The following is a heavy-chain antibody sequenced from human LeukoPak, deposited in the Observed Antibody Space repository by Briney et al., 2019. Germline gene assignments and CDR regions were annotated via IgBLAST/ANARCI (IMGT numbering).Heavy chain of an antibody. CDR3: ARDLASCAGDCYSDGFDY. V-gene: IGHV4-59*01. D-gene: IGHD2-21*02. CDR1: GGSISSYY. CDR2: IYYSGST. J-gene: IGHJ4*02. Sequence: SETLSLTCTVSGGSISSYYWSWIRQPPGKGLEWIGYIYYSGSTNYNPSLKSRVTISVDTPKNQFSLKLSSVTAADTAVYYCARDLASCAGDCYSDGFDYWGQGALVTVSS.